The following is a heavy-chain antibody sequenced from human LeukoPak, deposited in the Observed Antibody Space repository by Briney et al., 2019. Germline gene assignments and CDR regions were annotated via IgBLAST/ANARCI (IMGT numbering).Heavy chain of an antibody. J-gene: IGHJ4*02. CDR1: GFSLSGYW. V-gene: IGHV3-7*01. Sequence: PGGSLRLSCAASGFSLSGYWMSWVRQAPGQGLEWVANIGKDGSWIHYADSVKGRFTISRDNAKNSLYLQMISLRADDTAIYYCARDLDFYATDYWGQGTLVTVSS. CDR3: ARDLDFYATDY. CDR2: IGKDGSWI. D-gene: IGHD2/OR15-2a*01.